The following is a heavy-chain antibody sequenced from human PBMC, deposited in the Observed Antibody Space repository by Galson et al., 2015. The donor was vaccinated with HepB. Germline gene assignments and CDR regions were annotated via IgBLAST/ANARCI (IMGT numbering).Heavy chain of an antibody. D-gene: IGHD5-18*01. CDR1: GFTFSDYY. J-gene: IGHJ6*02. V-gene: IGHV3-11*01. CDR3: ARLQTWIQLEAHYYYGMDV. Sequence: SLRLSCAASGFTFSDYYMSWIRQAPGKGLEWVSYISSSGSTIYYADSVKGRFTISRDNAKNSLYLQMNSLRAEDTAVYYCARLQTWIQLEAHYYYGMDVWGQGTTVTVSS. CDR2: ISSSGSTI.